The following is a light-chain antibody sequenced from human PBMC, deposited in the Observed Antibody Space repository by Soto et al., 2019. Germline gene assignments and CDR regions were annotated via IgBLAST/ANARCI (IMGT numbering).Light chain of an antibody. Sequence: EIVMTQSPATLSVSPGERATLSCRASQSVSSNLAWYQQKPGQAPRLLIYGASTIATGIPARFSGSGSGTEFTLTIRSLQSEDFAVYYCQQYNNWPPLTFGGGTKVEIK. CDR3: QQYNNWPPLT. CDR2: GAS. CDR1: QSVSSN. J-gene: IGKJ4*01. V-gene: IGKV3-15*01.